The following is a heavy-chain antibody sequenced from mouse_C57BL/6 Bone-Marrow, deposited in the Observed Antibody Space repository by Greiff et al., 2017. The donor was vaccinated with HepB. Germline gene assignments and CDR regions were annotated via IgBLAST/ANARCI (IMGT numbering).Heavy chain of an antibody. Sequence: EVHLVESGGGLVKPGGSLKLSCAASGFTFSSYAMSWVRQTPEKRLEWVATISDGGSYTYYPDNVKGRFTISRDNAKNNLYLQMSHLKSEDTAMYYCAREEGIYDGYYSDYWGQGTTLTVSS. J-gene: IGHJ2*01. V-gene: IGHV5-4*01. D-gene: IGHD2-3*01. CDR2: ISDGGSYT. CDR3: AREEGIYDGYYSDY. CDR1: GFTFSSYA.